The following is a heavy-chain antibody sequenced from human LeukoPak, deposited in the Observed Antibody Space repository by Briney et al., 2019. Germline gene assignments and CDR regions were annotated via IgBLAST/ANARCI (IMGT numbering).Heavy chain of an antibody. J-gene: IGHJ3*02. D-gene: IGHD3-3*01. Sequence: HPGGSLRLSCAASGFTFSSYAMHWVRQAPGKGLEYVSAISSNGGSTYYANSVKGRFTISRDNSKNTLYLQMGSLRAEDMAVYYCAREIFGAVRAFDIWGQGTMVTVSS. V-gene: IGHV3-64*01. CDR3: AREIFGAVRAFDI. CDR1: GFTFSSYA. CDR2: ISSNGGST.